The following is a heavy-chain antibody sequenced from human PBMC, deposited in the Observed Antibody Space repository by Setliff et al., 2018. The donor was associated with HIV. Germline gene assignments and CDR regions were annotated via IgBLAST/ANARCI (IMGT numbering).Heavy chain of an antibody. J-gene: IGHJ4*02. CDR1: GFTFSSYS. Sequence: NPGGSLRLSCAASGFTFSSYSMHWVRQAPGKGLEWVSSITDSSTYIYYAGSLKGRFTTSRDNPKNTVYLQMDALTDVDTAVYFCATSPPRGHSVYIWGSDYIDYWGQGALVTVSS. CDR3: ATSPPRGHSVYIWGSDYIDY. V-gene: IGHV3-21*04. D-gene: IGHD5-12*01. CDR2: ITDSSTYI.